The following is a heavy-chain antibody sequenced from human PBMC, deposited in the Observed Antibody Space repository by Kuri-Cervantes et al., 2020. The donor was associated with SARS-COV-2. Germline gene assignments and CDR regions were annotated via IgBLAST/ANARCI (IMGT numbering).Heavy chain of an antibody. V-gene: IGHV3-33*01. J-gene: IGHJ3*01. CDR1: GFTFSSYG. CDR3: ARLKLGGAFDH. Sequence: GGSLRLSCAASGFTFSSYGMHWVRQAPGKGPEWVAVIWYDGSTKYYAGSVQGRFTVTRDNSKNTLFVQMISLRAEDTAVYYCARLKLGGAFDHWGQGTMVTVSS. CDR2: IWYDGSTK. D-gene: IGHD1-26*01.